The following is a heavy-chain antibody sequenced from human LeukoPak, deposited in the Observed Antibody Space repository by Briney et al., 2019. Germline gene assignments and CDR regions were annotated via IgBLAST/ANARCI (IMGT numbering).Heavy chain of an antibody. J-gene: IGHJ4*02. D-gene: IGHD5-18*01. V-gene: IGHV3-33*01. CDR2: IWYDGSNK. CDR1: GFTFSSYG. Sequence: PGGSLRLSCAASGFTFSSYGMHWVHQAPGKGLEWVAVIWYDGSNKYYADSVKGRFTISRDNSKNTLYLQMNSLRAEDTAVYYCAREHSYGYVYDYWGQGTLVTVSS. CDR3: AREHSYGYVYDY.